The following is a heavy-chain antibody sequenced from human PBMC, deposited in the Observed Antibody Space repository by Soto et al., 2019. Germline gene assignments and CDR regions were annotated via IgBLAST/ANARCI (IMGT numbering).Heavy chain of an antibody. CDR1: GFTFSSYW. V-gene: IGHV3-7*01. CDR3: ARGPSPNLYQLLPFSDTPSRYYYYYMDV. D-gene: IGHD2-2*01. CDR2: IKQDGSEK. J-gene: IGHJ6*03. Sequence: GGSLRLSCAASGFTFSSYWMSWVRQAPGKGLEWVANIKQDGSEKYYVDSVKGRFTISRDNAKNSLYLQMNSLRAEDTAVYYCARGPSPNLYQLLPFSDTPSRYYYYYMDVWGKGTTVTVSS.